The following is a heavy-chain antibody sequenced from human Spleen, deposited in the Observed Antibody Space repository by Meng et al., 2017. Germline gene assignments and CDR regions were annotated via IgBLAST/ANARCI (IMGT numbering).Heavy chain of an antibody. CDR2: IYYSGST. CDR3: ARHYSSGWYGDAFDI. CDR1: GGSISSSSYY. J-gene: IGHJ3*02. Sequence: ESLKISCTVSGGSISSSSYYWGWIRQPPGKGLEWIGYIYYSGSTNYNPSLKSRVTISVDTSKNQFSLKLSSVTAADTAVYYCARHYSSGWYGDAFDIWGQGTMVTVSS. D-gene: IGHD6-19*01. V-gene: IGHV4-61*05.